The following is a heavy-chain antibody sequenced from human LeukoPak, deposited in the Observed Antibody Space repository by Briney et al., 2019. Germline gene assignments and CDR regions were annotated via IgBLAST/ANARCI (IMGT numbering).Heavy chain of an antibody. V-gene: IGHV4-59*01. CDR3: ARGPLQKYDYGSGTTWFDP. D-gene: IGHD3-10*01. CDR2: IYYSGST. CDR1: GGSISSYY. Sequence: SETLSLICTVSGGSISSYYWSWIRQPPGKGLECIGYIYYSGSTNYNPSLKSRVTISVDTSKNQFSLKLSSVTAADTAVYYCARGPLQKYDYGSGTTWFDPWGQGTLVTVSS. J-gene: IGHJ5*02.